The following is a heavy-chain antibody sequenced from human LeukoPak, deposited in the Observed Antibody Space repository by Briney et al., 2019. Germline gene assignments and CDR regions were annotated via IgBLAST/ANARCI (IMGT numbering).Heavy chain of an antibody. J-gene: IGHJ4*02. Sequence: PGGSLRLSCAASGFTFNNYAMNWVRQTPGGRLKWVSFIGISSGPLLYADSVKGRFTISRDNAKASVYLQMNRLRAEDTAVYYCARAKGYTSSYSFDYWGQGIQVTVSS. CDR2: IGISSGPL. CDR3: ARAKGYTSSYSFDY. D-gene: IGHD3-10*01. V-gene: IGHV3-48*04. CDR1: GFTFNNYA.